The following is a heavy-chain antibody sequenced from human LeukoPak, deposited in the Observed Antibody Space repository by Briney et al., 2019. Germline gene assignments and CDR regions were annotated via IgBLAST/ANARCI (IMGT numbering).Heavy chain of an antibody. CDR1: GFTFSSHG. D-gene: IGHD6-19*01. Sequence: PGGSLRLSCAASGFTFSSHGIHWVRQAPGKGLEWVSSISSSSSYIYYADSVKGRFTISRDNAKNSLYLQMNSLRAEDTAVYYCAREDGAAVAGSWYFDLWGRGTLVTVSS. V-gene: IGHV3-21*01. CDR3: AREDGAAVAGSWYFDL. CDR2: ISSSSSYI. J-gene: IGHJ2*01.